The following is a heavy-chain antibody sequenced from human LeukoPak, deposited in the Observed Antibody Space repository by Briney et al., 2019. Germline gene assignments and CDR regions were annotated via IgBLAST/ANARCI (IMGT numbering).Heavy chain of an antibody. CDR3: AREDFWSGFDP. V-gene: IGHV4-30-2*01. CDR1: GGSISSGGYS. J-gene: IGHJ5*02. CDR2: IYHSGST. D-gene: IGHD3-3*01. Sequence: SETLSLTCAVSGGSISSGGYSWSWIRQPPGKGLEWIGYIYHSGSTYYNPPLKSRVTISVDRSKNQFSLKLSSVTAADTAVYYCAREDFWSGFDPWGQGTLVTVSS.